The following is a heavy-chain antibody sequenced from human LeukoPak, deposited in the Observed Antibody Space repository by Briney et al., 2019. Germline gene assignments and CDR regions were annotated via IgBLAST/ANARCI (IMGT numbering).Heavy chain of an antibody. Sequence: GGSLRPSCAASGFTFSSYAMSWVRQAPGKGLEWVSAISGSGGSTYYADSVKGRFTISRDNSKNTLYLQMNSLRAEDTAVYYCAKTDSSGYLGYWGQGTLVTVSS. D-gene: IGHD3-22*01. J-gene: IGHJ4*02. V-gene: IGHV3-23*01. CDR1: GFTFSSYA. CDR3: AKTDSSGYLGY. CDR2: ISGSGGST.